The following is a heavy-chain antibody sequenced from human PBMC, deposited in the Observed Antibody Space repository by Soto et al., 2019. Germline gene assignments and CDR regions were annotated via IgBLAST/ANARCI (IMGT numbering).Heavy chain of an antibody. V-gene: IGHV4-4*08. CDR1: GDSISSYN. D-gene: IGHD3-10*01. J-gene: IGHJ6*02. Sequence: QVQLQESGPGLVKPSETLSLTCTVSGDSISSYNLAWIRQPPGKGLEWIGYFRSGGGTSYNPSLTSRVAISAVTSMKQFALGLSSVTAADTAVYYCVRQGIGVLHGLVDVWGQGSTVTVSS. CDR2: FRSGGGT. CDR3: VRQGIGVLHGLVDV.